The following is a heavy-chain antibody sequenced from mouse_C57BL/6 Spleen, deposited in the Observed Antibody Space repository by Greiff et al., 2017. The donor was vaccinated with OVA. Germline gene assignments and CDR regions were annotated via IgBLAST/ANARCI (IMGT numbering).Heavy chain of an antibody. D-gene: IGHD3-2*02. CDR2: INYDGSST. J-gene: IGHJ4*01. CDR3: ARATLRPYAMDY. CDR1: GFTFSDYY. V-gene: IGHV5-16*01. Sequence: EVKLMESEGGLVQPGSSMKLSCTASGFTFSDYYMAWVRQVPEKGLEWVANINYDGSSTYYLDSLKSRFIISRDNAKNILYLQMSSLKSEDTATYYCARATLRPYAMDYWGQGTSVTVSS.